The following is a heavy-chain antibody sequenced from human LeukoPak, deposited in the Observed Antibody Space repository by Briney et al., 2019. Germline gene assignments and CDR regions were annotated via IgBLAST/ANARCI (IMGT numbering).Heavy chain of an antibody. CDR3: ARVDGYTYHI. V-gene: IGHV4-61*02. J-gene: IGHJ4*02. CDR1: GGSISSGSYY. CDR2: IYTSGST. D-gene: IGHD5-18*01. Sequence: SETLSLTCTVSGGSISSGSYYWSWIRQPAGKGLEWIGRIYTSGSTNYNPSLKSRVTISIDTSKNQFSLKLSSVTAADMAVYYCARVDGYTYHIWGQGTLVTVSS.